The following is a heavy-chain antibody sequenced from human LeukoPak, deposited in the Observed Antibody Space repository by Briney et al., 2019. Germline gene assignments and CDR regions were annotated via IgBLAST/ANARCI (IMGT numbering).Heavy chain of an antibody. V-gene: IGHV6-1*01. CDR1: GDSVSSNSAA. J-gene: IGHJ4*02. CDR3: ARDLASFGELLYDFDY. D-gene: IGHD3-10*01. Sequence: SQTLSLTCAISGDSVSSNSAAWNWIRQSPSRGLEWLGRTYYRSEWYTDYAPFVKSRITINPDTSKNQFSLQLNSVTPEDTAVYYCARDLASFGELLYDFDYWGQGTLVTVSS. CDR2: TYYRSEWYT.